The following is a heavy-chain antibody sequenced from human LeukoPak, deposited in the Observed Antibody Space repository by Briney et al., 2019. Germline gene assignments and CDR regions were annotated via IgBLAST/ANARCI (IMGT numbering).Heavy chain of an antibody. D-gene: IGHD2-2*02. CDR2: ISYDGSNK. CDR3: AREYCSSTSCYTNYYYYYMDV. V-gene: IGHV3-30*01. CDR1: GFTFSSYA. J-gene: IGHJ6*03. Sequence: PGRSLRLSCAASGFTFSSYAMHWVRQAPGKGLEWVAVISYDGSNKYYADSVKGRFTISRDNSKNTLYLQTNSLRAEDTAVYYCAREYCSSTSCYTNYYYYYMDVWGKGTTVTVSS.